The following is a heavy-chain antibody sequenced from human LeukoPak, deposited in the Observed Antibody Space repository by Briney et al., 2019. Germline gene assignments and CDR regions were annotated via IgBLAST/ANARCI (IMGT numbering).Heavy chain of an antibody. D-gene: IGHD6-19*01. CDR3: ARDPRFSGGWYKGNFDY. CDR1: GYSISSGYY. Sequence: SETLSLTCAVSGYSISSGYYWGWIRQPPGKGLEWIGSIYHSGSTYYNPSLKSRVTISVDTSKNQFSLKLSSVTAADTALYYCARDPRFSGGWYKGNFDYWGQGTLVTVSS. CDR2: IYHSGST. J-gene: IGHJ4*02. V-gene: IGHV4-38-2*02.